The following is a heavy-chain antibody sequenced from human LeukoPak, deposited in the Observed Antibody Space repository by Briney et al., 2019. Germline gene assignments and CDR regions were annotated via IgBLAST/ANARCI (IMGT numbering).Heavy chain of an antibody. CDR1: GGSFSGYY. D-gene: IGHD3-10*01. J-gene: IGHJ6*03. V-gene: IGHV4-34*01. CDR2: INHSGST. CDR3: ARDRSRTMVRGVIRQGYYYMDV. Sequence: PSETLSLTCAVYGGSFSGYYWSWIRQPPGKGLEWIGEINHSGSTNYNPSLKSRVTISVDTSKNQFSLKLSSVTAADTAVYYCARDRSRTMVRGVIRQGYYYMDVWGKGTTVTVSS.